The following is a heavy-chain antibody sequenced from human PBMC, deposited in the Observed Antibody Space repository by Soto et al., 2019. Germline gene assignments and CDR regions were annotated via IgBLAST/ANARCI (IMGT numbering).Heavy chain of an antibody. CDR2: INHSGST. CDR1: GGCFSGYY. J-gene: IGHJ4*02. D-gene: IGHD6-19*01. Sequence: QVQLQQWGAGLLKPSETLSLTCAVDGGCFSGYYWSWIRQPPGKGLEWIGEINHSGSTNYNPSLKSRVTISVDTSKNQFSLKLSSVTAADTAVYYCARGDSSGWVGTVDYWGQGTLVTVSS. V-gene: IGHV4-34*01. CDR3: ARGDSSGWVGTVDY.